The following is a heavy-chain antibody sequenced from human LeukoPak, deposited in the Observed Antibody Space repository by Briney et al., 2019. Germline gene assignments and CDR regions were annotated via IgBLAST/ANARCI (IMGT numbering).Heavy chain of an antibody. V-gene: IGHV4-39*01. J-gene: IGHJ4*02. CDR1: GDSISSNSYY. CDR2: IHYSGNT. CDR3: ARHPRCPSRGCAKRFDY. Sequence: SETLSLTCTVSGDSISSNSYYWGWIRQPPGKGLEWIGSIHYSGNTYYNPSLKSRVTISVYTSKNQFSLKLSSVTATDMAGYFWARHPRCPSRGCAKRFDYGGQGTLVTVSS. D-gene: IGHD6-19*01.